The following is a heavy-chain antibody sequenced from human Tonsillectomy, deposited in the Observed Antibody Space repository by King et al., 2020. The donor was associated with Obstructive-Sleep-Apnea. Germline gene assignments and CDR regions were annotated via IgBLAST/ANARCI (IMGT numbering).Heavy chain of an antibody. CDR1: GGSFSDYY. Sequence: VQLQQWGAGLLKPSETLSLTCAVYGGSFSDYYWSWIRQPPGKGLEWIGEINHSGSTNYNQSLKSRVTISVDTSNNQFSLKLSSVTAADTAVYYCARGSGAAAVNWFDPWGQGTLVTVSS. CDR2: INHSGST. V-gene: IGHV4-34*01. D-gene: IGHD6-13*01. CDR3: ARGSGAAAVNWFDP. J-gene: IGHJ5*02.